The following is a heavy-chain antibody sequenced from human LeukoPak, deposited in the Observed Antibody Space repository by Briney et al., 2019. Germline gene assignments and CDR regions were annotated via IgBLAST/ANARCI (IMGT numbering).Heavy chain of an antibody. CDR2: IRYEGSNK. V-gene: IGHV3-30*02. CDR1: GFTFSSYG. D-gene: IGHD1-1*01. J-gene: IGHJ3*02. Sequence: GGSLRLSCAASGFTFSSYGMHWVRQAPGKGLGWVAFIRYEGSNKYYADSVKGRFTISRDNSKNTLYLQMKSLRAEDTAVYYCAKDHSATTGHIWGQGTMVTVSS. CDR3: AKDHSATTGHI.